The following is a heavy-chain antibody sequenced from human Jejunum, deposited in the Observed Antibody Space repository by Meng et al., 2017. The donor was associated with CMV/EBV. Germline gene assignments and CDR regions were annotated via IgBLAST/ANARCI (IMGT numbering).Heavy chain of an antibody. J-gene: IGHJ4*02. D-gene: IGHD2-2*01. CDR3: ARGFSNGYQPFDY. V-gene: IGHV1-69*12. CDR2: IIPIFRTP. Sequence: QVQLLQSGGEVKKPGSSVKVSCTSSGGSVNNYAINWVRQAPGQGLEWMGGIIPIFRTPQYAQKFQGRLTITADGPTGTTFMELSSLTSDDTAIYYCARGFSNGYQPFDYWGQGTLVTVSS. CDR1: GGSVNNYA.